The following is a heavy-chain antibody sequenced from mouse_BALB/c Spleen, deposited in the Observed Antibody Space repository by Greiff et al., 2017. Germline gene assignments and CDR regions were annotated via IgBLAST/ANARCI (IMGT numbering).Heavy chain of an antibody. V-gene: IGHV1-5*01. D-gene: IGHD3-1*01. CDR3: TRSALAHYYAMDY. CDR2: IYPGNSDT. J-gene: IGHJ4*01. CDR1: GYTFTSYW. Sequence: EVQLQQSGTVLARPGASVKMSCKASGYTFTSYWMHWVKQRPGQGLEWIGAIYPGNSDTSYNQKFKGKAKLTAVTSTSTAYMELSSLTNEDSAVYYCTRSALAHYYAMDYWGQGTSGTVSS.